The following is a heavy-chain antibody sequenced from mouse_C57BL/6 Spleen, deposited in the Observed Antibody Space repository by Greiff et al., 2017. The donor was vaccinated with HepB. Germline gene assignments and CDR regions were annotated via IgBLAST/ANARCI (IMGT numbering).Heavy chain of an antibody. V-gene: IGHV7-3*01. CDR1: GFTFTDYY. J-gene: IGHJ1*03. CDR2: IRNKANGYTT. D-gene: IGHD1-3*01. CDR3: ARGNISPWYFDV. Sequence: EVKVVESGGGLVQPGGSLSLSCAASGFTFTDYYMSWVRQPPGKALEWLGFIRNKANGYTTEYSASVKGRFTISRDNSQSILYLQMNALRAEDSATYYCARGNISPWYFDVWGTGTTVTVSS.